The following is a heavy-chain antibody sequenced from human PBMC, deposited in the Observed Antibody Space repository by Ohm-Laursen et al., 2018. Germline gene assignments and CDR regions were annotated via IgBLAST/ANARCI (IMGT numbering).Heavy chain of an antibody. J-gene: IGHJ4*02. Sequence: SETLSLTCTVSGGSISSGGYYWSWIRQPPGKGLEWIGEINHSGSTNYNPSLKSRVTISLDTSKNQFSLKLTSMTAADAAMYYCASAVIGTFSNYYFDYWGQGTLVTVSS. CDR3: ASAVIGTFSNYYFDY. V-gene: IGHV4-61*08. CDR2: INHSGST. D-gene: IGHD4-11*01. CDR1: GGSISSGGYY.